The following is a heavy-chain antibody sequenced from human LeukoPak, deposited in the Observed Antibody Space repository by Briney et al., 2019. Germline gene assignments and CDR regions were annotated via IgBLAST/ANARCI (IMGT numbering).Heavy chain of an antibody. D-gene: IGHD2-15*01. V-gene: IGHV4-34*01. J-gene: IGHJ5*02. Sequence: SETLSLTCAVYGGSFSGYYWSWIRQPPGKGLEWIGEINHSGSTNYNPPLKSRVTISVDTSKNQFSLKLSSVTAADTAVYYCARGRVARGYCSGGSCRSPSCNWFDPWGQGTLVTVSS. CDR1: GGSFSGYY. CDR2: INHSGST. CDR3: ARGRVARGYCSGGSCRSPSCNWFDP.